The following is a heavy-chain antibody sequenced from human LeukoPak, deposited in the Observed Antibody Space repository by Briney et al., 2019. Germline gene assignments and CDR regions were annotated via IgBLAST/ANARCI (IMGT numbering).Heavy chain of an antibody. J-gene: IGHJ4*02. CDR3: ARVYSGSRYYFDS. CDR1: GVSISSLY. D-gene: IGHD1-26*01. V-gene: IGHV4-59*11. Sequence: PSETLSLTCTVSGVSISSLYWSWIRQPPGKGLEWIGYIYYSGSTHYNPSLKSRVTISVDTSRFQFSLKLRSVTAADTAVYYCARVYSGSRYYFDSWGQGTGVTVSS. CDR2: IYYSGST.